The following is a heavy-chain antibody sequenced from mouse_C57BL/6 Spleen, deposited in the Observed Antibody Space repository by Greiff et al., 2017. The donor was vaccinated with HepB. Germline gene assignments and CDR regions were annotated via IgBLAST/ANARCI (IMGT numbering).Heavy chain of an antibody. J-gene: IGHJ2*01. CDR3: ARMARTIN. CDR1: GFTFSSYG. CDR2: INSNGGST. Sequence: EVQLVESGGGLVQPGGSLKLSCAASGFTFSSYGMSWVRQTPDKRLELVATINSNGGSTYYPDSVKGRFTISRDNATNTLYLQMSSLKSEDTAMYDCARMARTINWGQGTTLTVSS. V-gene: IGHV5-6-3*01.